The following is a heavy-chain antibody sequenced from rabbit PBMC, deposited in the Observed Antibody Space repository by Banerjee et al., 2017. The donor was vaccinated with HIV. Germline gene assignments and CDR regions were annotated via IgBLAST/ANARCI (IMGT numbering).Heavy chain of an antibody. J-gene: IGHJ4*01. CDR1: GFSFSSSYN. CDR3: ASMNL. CDR2: INTSTGNT. Sequence: QEQLEESGGDLVKPGASLTLTCTASGFSFSSSYNMCWVRQAPGKGLEWIVCINTSTGNTVYANWAKGRFTISKTSSTTVTLQMTSLTAADTATYFCASMNLWGQGTLVTVS. V-gene: IGHV1S45*01.